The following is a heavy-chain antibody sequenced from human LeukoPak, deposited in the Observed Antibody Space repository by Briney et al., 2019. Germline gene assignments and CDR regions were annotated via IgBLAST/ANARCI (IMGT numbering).Heavy chain of an antibody. V-gene: IGHV1-69*06. CDR3: AREPSLDYGDSNFDY. CDR2: IIPIFGTA. D-gene: IGHD4-17*01. Sequence: SVKVSCKASGGTFSSYAISWVRQAPGQGLEWMGGIIPIFGTANYAQKFQGRVTITADKSTSTAYMELSSLRSEDTAVYYCAREPSLDYGDSNFDYWGQGTLVTVSS. CDR1: GGTFSSYA. J-gene: IGHJ4*02.